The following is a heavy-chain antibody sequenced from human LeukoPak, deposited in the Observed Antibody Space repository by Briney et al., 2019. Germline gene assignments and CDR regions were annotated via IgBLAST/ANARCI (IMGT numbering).Heavy chain of an antibody. Sequence: GGSLRLSCAASGFAFTDYYMSWIRQAPGKGLEWISYISPTGSRIYYTDSVKGRFTISRDNAKKSLILQMNSLRAEDTAVYYCAGYYYDSTTYRDYWGQGTLVTVSS. V-gene: IGHV3-11*04. D-gene: IGHD3-22*01. CDR1: GFAFTDYY. J-gene: IGHJ4*02. CDR3: AGYYYDSTTYRDY. CDR2: ISPTGSRI.